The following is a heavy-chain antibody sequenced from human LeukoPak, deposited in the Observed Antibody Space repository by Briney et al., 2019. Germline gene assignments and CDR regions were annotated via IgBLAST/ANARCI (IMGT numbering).Heavy chain of an antibody. V-gene: IGHV1-2*02. J-gene: IGHJ3*02. D-gene: IGHD4-17*01. CDR2: INPNSGGT. Sequence: VSVKVSCKASGYTFTGYYMHWVRQAPGQGLEWMGWINPNSGGTNYAQKFQGRVTMTRDTSISTAYMELSRLRSDDTAVYYCARDRDYGGNPDAFDIWGQGTMVIVSS. CDR1: GYTFTGYY. CDR3: ARDRDYGGNPDAFDI.